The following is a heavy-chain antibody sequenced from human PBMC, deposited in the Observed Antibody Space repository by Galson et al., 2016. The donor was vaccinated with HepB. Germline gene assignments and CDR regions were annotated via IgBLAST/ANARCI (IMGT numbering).Heavy chain of an antibody. D-gene: IGHD1-1*01. CDR3: AGEQKGNAGTLEY. V-gene: IGHV4-34*01. CDR1: GGSFSGFF. J-gene: IGHJ4*02. Sequence: ETLSLTCGVSGGSFSGFFWTWIRQPPGKGLEWIGEIDHSGGSNYSPSLTSRVTMSLDTSKTHLSLILSSVTAADPAMYYCAGEQKGNAGTLEYWGQGILVTVSP. CDR2: IDHSGGS.